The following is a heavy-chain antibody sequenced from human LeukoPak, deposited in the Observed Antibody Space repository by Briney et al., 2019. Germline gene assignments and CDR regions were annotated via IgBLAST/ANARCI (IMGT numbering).Heavy chain of an antibody. CDR2: IYSGGST. Sequence: GGTLRLSCAASGFTFSSYGMSWVRQAPGKGLEWVSIIYSGGSTFYADSVKGRFTISRDNSKNTLYLQMNSLRAEDTAVYYCARGGSYLNAFDIWGQGTMVTVSS. CDR3: ARGGSYLNAFDI. D-gene: IGHD1-26*01. J-gene: IGHJ3*02. V-gene: IGHV3-53*01. CDR1: GFTFSSYG.